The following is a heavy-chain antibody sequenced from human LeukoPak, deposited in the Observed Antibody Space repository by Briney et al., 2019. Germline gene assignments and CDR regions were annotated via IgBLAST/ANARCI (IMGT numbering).Heavy chain of an antibody. CDR2: ISGSGGST. Sequence: PGGSLRLSCAASGFTFSSYAMSWVRQAPGKGLEWVSAISGSGGSTYYADSVKGRFTISRDNSKNTLYLQMNSLRAEDTAVYYCPKNLPEWSGDFLRTPVAFNIWGKGQWSPSLQ. CDR3: PKNLPEWSGDFLRTPVAFNI. D-gene: IGHD3-10*01. V-gene: IGHV3-23*01. CDR1: GFTFSSYA. J-gene: IGHJ3*02.